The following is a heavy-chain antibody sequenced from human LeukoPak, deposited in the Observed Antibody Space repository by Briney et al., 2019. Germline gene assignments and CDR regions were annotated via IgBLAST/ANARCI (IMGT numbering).Heavy chain of an antibody. CDR3: ARVVDILTGHDTALDY. CDR1: GYTFSGYY. V-gene: IGHV1-2*02. D-gene: IGHD3-9*01. J-gene: IGHJ4*02. Sequence: EASVKVSCKASGYTFSGYYIHWVRQAPGQGLERMGWINPNTGGTNFAQNFQGRVTMTTVTSISTAYMELSRLRSDDTAVYYCARVVDILTGHDTALDYWGQGTLVTVSS. CDR2: INPNTGGT.